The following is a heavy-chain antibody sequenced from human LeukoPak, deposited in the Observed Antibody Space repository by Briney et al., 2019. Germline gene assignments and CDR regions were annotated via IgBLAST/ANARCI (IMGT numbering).Heavy chain of an antibody. D-gene: IGHD3-16*01. CDR3: VRILWGSGASNWFVP. Sequence: GGSLSLSCAASGFTFSSYWMTWVRQAPGKGLEWVASIKEHGSEKYFVDSVKGRFTISRDDAKNSVYLQMDSLTAEDTAVYCCVRILWGSGASNWFVPWCQGTQVTVST. J-gene: IGHJ5*02. V-gene: IGHV3-7*01. CDR1: GFTFSSYW. CDR2: IKEHGSEK.